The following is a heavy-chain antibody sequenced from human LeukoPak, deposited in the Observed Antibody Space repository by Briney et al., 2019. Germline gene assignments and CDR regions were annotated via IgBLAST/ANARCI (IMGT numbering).Heavy chain of an antibody. CDR2: IKQDGSEK. V-gene: IGHV3-7*01. CDR3: ARAGLLWFGELGGDY. Sequence: PGGSLRLSCAASGFTVSSNYMSWVRQAPGKGLEWVANIKQDGSEKYYVDSVKGRFTISRDNAKNSLYLQMNSLRAEDTAVYYCARAGLLWFGELGGDYWGQGTLVTVSS. D-gene: IGHD3-10*01. J-gene: IGHJ4*02. CDR1: GFTVSSNY.